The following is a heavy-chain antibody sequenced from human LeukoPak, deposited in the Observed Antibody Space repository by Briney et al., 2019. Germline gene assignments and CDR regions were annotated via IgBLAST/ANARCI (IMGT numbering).Heavy chain of an antibody. CDR2: IRYDGSNK. CDR3: ARGASSSQRHIDY. V-gene: IGHV3-30*02. J-gene: IGHJ4*02. Sequence: GGSLRLSCAASGFTFSSYAMHWVRQAPGKGLEWVAFIRYDGSNKYYADSVKGRFTTSRDNSKNTLYLQMNSLRAEDTALYYCARGASSSQRHIDYWGQGTLVTVSS. CDR1: GFTFSSYA. D-gene: IGHD6-13*01.